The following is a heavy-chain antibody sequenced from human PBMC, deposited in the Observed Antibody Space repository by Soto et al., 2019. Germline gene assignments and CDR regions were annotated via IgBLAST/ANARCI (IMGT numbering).Heavy chain of an antibody. CDR3: AREMSYYFDS. CDR1: GDSISRDGSS. V-gene: IGHV4-30-2*01. CDR2: IYHSGAT. J-gene: IGHJ4*01. Sequence: QVQLQESGSGLVKPSQTLVLTCTVSGDSISRDGSSWSWLRQPPGKGLEWIGYIYHSGATYYNPSLKSRVTTSVDKSKNQFSLSLASVTAADTAVYHCAREMSYYFDSWGHGTLVTVSS.